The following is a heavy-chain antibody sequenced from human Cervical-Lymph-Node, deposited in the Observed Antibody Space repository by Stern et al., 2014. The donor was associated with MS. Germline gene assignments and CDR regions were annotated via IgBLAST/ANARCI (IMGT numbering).Heavy chain of an antibody. CDR1: GFTFSSYS. D-gene: IGHD3-22*01. J-gene: IGHJ4*02. CDR2: ISSSSSYI. V-gene: IGHV3-21*01. Sequence: EDQLVESGGGLVKPGGSLRLSCAASGFTFSSYSMNWVRQAPGKGLEWVSSISSSSSYIYYADSVKGRFTISRDNAKNSLYLQMNSLRAEDTAVYYCARDRSGYYYDSSGYNNPPFDYWGQGTLVTVSS. CDR3: ARDRSGYYYDSSGYNNPPFDY.